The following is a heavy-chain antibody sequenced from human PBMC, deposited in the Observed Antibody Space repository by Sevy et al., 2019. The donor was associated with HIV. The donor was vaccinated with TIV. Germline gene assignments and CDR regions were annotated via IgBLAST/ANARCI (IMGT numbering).Heavy chain of an antibody. CDR3: VRVPRGQLWYSGSLGGYYYHMDV. Sequence: SETLSLSCSVSGGSVSSGTYYWSWIRQPPGKGLEWIGHIYKTGSTNYKLSLQSRVTISVDTSTNQFSLRLRSVTAADTAVYYCVRVPRGQLWYSGSLGGYYYHMDVWGKGTTVTVFS. J-gene: IGHJ6*03. D-gene: IGHD3-16*01. CDR1: GGSVSSGTYY. CDR2: IYKTGST. V-gene: IGHV4-61*01.